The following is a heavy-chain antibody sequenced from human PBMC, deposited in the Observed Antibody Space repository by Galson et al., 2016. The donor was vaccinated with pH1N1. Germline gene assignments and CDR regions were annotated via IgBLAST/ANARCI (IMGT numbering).Heavy chain of an antibody. J-gene: IGHJ3*02. D-gene: IGHD3-10*01. Sequence: SVKDSCKASGYIFTNYYIHWVRQAPGQDLEWMGWINPNSGGTKFPQKFQGRVTMTRDTSITTPYMDLSSLISDDTAVYYCILMSRGNALNMWGQGTMVTVSS. CDR3: ILMSRGNALNM. CDR1: GYIFTNYY. CDR2: INPNSGGT. V-gene: IGHV1-2*02.